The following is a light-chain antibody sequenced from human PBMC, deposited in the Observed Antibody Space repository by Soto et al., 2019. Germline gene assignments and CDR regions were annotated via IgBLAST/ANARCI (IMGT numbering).Light chain of an antibody. CDR2: GAS. CDR3: QQRSDGPMYT. V-gene: IGKV3-11*01. J-gene: IGKJ2*01. Sequence: VLTQSPATLSLSPGESATLSCRASQSLGSYLVWYQQKPGQAPRLLIYGASIRAAGIPARFSGSGSGTDFPLSISNVEPEDFAVYYCQQRSDGPMYTFGQGSKLEIK. CDR1: QSLGSY.